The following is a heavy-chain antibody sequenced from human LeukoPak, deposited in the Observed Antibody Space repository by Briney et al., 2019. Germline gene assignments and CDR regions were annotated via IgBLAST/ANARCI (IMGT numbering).Heavy chain of an antibody. CDR2: ISYDGSNK. V-gene: IGHV3-30*03. CDR1: GFTFSSYG. Sequence: GGSLRLSCAASGFTFSSYGMHWVRQAPGKGREWVAVISYDGSNKYYADSVKGRFTISRDNSKNTLYLQMNSLRAEDTAVYYCARVLNRYQLLPGVFDIWGQGTMVTVSS. D-gene: IGHD2-2*01. CDR3: ARVLNRYQLLPGVFDI. J-gene: IGHJ3*02.